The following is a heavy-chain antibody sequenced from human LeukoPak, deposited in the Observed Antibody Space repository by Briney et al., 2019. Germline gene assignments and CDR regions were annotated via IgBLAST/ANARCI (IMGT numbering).Heavy chain of an antibody. Sequence: GGSLRLSCAASGFTFSSYWMSWVRQAPGKGLEWVANIRQDGSEKYYVDSVKGRFTISRDNAKNSLYLQMNSLRAEDTAVYYCAKQPVQGDAFDIWGQGTMVTVSS. V-gene: IGHV3-7*01. CDR1: GFTFSSYW. CDR2: IRQDGSEK. D-gene: IGHD6-13*01. J-gene: IGHJ3*02. CDR3: AKQPVQGDAFDI.